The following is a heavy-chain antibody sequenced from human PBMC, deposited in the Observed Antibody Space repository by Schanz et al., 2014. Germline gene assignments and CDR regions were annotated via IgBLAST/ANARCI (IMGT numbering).Heavy chain of an antibody. CDR2: IATSSSTR. CDR1: EFTFSSYK. Sequence: VQLVESGGGVVQPGGSLRLSCEASEFTFSSYKMNWVRQVPGKGLEWLSYIATSSSTRHYADSVKGRVTISRDNAKNSVSLQMRRLRVEDTAVYYCAREQIMAAAGLVDYWGHGTLVTVSS. J-gene: IGHJ4*01. V-gene: IGHV3-48*01. D-gene: IGHD6-13*01. CDR3: AREQIMAAAGLVDY.